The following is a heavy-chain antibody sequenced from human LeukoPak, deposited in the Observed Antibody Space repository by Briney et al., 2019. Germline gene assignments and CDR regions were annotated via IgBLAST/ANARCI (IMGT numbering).Heavy chain of an antibody. Sequence: PSETLSLTCAVYGGAFSGYYWCWIRQPPGKGLEWIGEINHSGSTNYNPSLKSRVTISVDTSKNQFSLKLSSVTAADTAVYYCARALVVAAFDIWGQGTMVTVSS. CDR2: INHSGST. D-gene: IGHD2-15*01. V-gene: IGHV4-34*01. CDR1: GGAFSGYY. J-gene: IGHJ3*02. CDR3: ARALVVAAFDI.